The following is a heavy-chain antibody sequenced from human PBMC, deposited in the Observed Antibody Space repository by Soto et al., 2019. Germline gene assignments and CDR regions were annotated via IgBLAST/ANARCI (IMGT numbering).Heavy chain of an antibody. CDR2: INHSGST. Sequence: SETLSLTYAVYGGSFSGYYWSWIRQPPGKGLEWIGEINHSGSTNYNPSLKSRVTISVDTSKNQFSLKLSSVTAADTAVYYCASFGFGESYYYYYMDVWGKGTTVTVSS. CDR3: ASFGFGESYYYYYMDV. CDR1: GGSFSGYY. D-gene: IGHD3-10*01. J-gene: IGHJ6*03. V-gene: IGHV4-34*01.